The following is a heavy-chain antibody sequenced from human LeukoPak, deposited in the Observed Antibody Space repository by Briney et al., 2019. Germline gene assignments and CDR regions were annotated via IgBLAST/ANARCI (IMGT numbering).Heavy chain of an antibody. Sequence: RGSLRLSCAASGFSFSNYWMHWVRQAPGKGLVWVSRLNSDGITTIYADSVKGRFTISRDNAKNTLYLQMNSLRGEDTAVYYCARGSGYSVLDYWGQGTLVTVSS. CDR1: GFSFSNYW. CDR2: LNSDGITT. V-gene: IGHV3-74*01. D-gene: IGHD3-3*01. CDR3: ARGSGYSVLDY. J-gene: IGHJ4*02.